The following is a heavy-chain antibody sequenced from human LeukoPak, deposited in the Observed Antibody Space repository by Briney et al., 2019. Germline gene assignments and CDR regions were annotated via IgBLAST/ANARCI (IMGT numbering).Heavy chain of an antibody. D-gene: IGHD1-1*01. J-gene: IGHJ3*02. V-gene: IGHV1-24*01. CDR2: FDPEDGQT. CDR3: ATVKTAYNWNSGAFDI. Sequence: ASVKVPCKVSEYTLTELSMHWVRQAPGKGLEWLGGFDPEDGQTIYAQKFQGRVTMTEDTSRDTAYMELSSLRSEDTAVYYCATVKTAYNWNSGAFDIWGQGTMVTVSS. CDR1: EYTLTELS.